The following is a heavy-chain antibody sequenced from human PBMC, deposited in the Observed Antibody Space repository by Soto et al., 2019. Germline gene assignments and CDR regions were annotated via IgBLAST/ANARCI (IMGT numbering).Heavy chain of an antibody. J-gene: IGHJ6*02. CDR2: ISSDGTSR. CDR1: GSTFSSYG. CDR3: AKVRVKDYYYYAMDV. V-gene: IGHV3-30*18. D-gene: IGHD4-4*01. Sequence: GGSLRLSCAASGSTFSSYGMHWVRQAPGKGLEWVAVISSDGTSRFYADSVKGRFTISRDNSKNTLYLQMNSLRAEDTAMYYCAKVRVKDYYYYAMDVWGQGTTVTVSS.